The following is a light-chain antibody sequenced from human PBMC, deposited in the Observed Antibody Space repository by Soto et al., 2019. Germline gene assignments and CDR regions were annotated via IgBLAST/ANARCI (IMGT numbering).Light chain of an antibody. CDR3: HQYDTSMWT. CDR1: QTISSW. V-gene: IGKV1-5*01. Sequence: DIQMTQSPSTLSGSVGDRVTITCRASQTISSWLAWYQQKPGKAPKLLIYDASSLESGVPSRFSGTGSGTEFTLTISSLQPDDSATYFCHQYDTSMWTFGQGTKVDIK. CDR2: DAS. J-gene: IGKJ1*01.